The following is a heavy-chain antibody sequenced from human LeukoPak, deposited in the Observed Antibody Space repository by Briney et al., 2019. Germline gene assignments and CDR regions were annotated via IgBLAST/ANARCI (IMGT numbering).Heavy chain of an antibody. CDR3: ARDTCGCGSGWHLYWYFDL. CDR2: ISSNGGSI. Sequence: GGSLRLSCAASGFTFSDYAMHWVRQAPGKELEYVSAISSNGGSIHYANSLKGRFTISRDNSKNTLYLQMDSLSAEDMAVYYCARDTCGCGSGWHLYWYFDLWGRGTLVTVSS. D-gene: IGHD6-19*01. CDR1: GFTFSDYA. V-gene: IGHV3-64*01. J-gene: IGHJ2*01.